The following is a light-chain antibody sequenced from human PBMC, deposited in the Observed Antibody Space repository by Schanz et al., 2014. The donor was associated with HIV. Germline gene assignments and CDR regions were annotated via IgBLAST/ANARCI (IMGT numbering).Light chain of an antibody. J-gene: IGKJ4*02. CDR2: GAS. V-gene: IGKV3-20*01. Sequence: EIVLTQSPVTLSLSPGERATLSCRASQTVSSRFIVWYQQEPGQPPRLLIYGASSRATGISDRFSGSGSETDFPLTISRLDPEDFAVYYCQHFGDSRGTFGGGTKVDI. CDR1: QTVSSRF. CDR3: QHFGDSRGT.